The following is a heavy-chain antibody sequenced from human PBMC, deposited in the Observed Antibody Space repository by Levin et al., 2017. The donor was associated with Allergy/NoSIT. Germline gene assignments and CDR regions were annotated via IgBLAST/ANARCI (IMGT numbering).Heavy chain of an antibody. CDR1: GGSISSYY. CDR3: ARDGRVAGTMLGY. V-gene: IGHV4-59*01. J-gene: IGHJ4*02. Sequence: SETLSLTCTVSGGSISSYYWSWIRQPPGKGLEWIGYIYYSGSTNYNPSLKSRVTISVDTSKNQFSLKLSSVTAADTAVYYCARDGRVAGTMLGYWGQGTLVTVSS. D-gene: IGHD6-19*01. CDR2: IYYSGST.